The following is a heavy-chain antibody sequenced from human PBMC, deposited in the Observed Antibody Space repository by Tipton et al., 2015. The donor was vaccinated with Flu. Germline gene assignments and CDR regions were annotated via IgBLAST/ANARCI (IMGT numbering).Heavy chain of an antibody. CDR2: IYHSGST. CDR3: ASSLEVVVPADAFDI. CDR1: GYSISSGYY. Sequence: TLSLTCAVSGYSISSGYYWGWIRQPPGKGLEWIGSIYHSGSTYYNPSLKSRVTMSVDTSKNQFSLKLSSVTAADTAVYYCASSLEVVVPADAFDIWGQGTMVTVSS. V-gene: IGHV4-38-2*01. D-gene: IGHD2-2*01. J-gene: IGHJ3*02.